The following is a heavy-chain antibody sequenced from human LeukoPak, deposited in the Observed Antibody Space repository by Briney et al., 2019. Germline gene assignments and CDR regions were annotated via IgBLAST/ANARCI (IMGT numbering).Heavy chain of an antibody. Sequence: SVKVSCKASGGTFSSYAISWVRQAPGQGLEWMGRIIPILGTANYAQKFQGRVTITTDESTSTAYMELRSLRSDDTAVYYCARDVDTAHTDYWGQGTLVTVSS. D-gene: IGHD5-18*01. V-gene: IGHV1-69*11. CDR3: ARDVDTAHTDY. J-gene: IGHJ4*02. CDR2: IIPILGTA. CDR1: GGTFSSYA.